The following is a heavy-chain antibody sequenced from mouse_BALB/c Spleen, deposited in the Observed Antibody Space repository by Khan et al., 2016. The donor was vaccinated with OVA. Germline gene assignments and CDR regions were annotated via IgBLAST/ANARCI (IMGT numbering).Heavy chain of an antibody. Sequence: EVQLQESGPGLVKPSQSLSLTCTVTGYSITSDYAWNWIRQFPGNRLEWMGYISYSGDTNYNPSLKSRISITRDTSKNQFFLQLNSVTTEDTATYYCARVCTTVYFDYWGQGTTLTVSS. V-gene: IGHV3-2*02. J-gene: IGHJ2*01. CDR1: GYSITSDYA. CDR3: ARVCTTVYFDY. CDR2: ISYSGDT. D-gene: IGHD1-1*01.